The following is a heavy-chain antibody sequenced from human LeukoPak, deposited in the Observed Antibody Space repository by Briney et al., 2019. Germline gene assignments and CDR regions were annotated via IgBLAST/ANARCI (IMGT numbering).Heavy chain of an antibody. CDR1: GFTFDDYA. V-gene: IGHV3-9*01. J-gene: IGHJ4*02. CDR3: AGDRRMVRGVIFPRPFDY. D-gene: IGHD3-10*01. Sequence: GRSLRLSCAASGFTFDDYAMHWVRQAPGKGLEWVSGISWNSGSTSYADSVKGRFTISRDNAKNTLYLQMNSLRAEDTAVYYCAGDRRMVRGVIFPRPFDYWGQGTLVTVSS. CDR2: ISWNSGST.